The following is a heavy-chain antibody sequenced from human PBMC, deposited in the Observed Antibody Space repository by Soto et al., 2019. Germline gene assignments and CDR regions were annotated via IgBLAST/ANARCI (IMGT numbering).Heavy chain of an antibody. Sequence: ASVKVSCKTSGYTFTNFGLSWVRQAPGQGLEWMGWISAYNGNTNYAQNFQGRVTMTTDTSTSTAYMELRSLRSDDTAVYYCARGPSIFDRLLRDYDYYAMDVWGQGTTVTVS. CDR1: GYTFTNFG. J-gene: IGHJ6*01. CDR3: ARGPSIFDRLLRDYDYYAMDV. V-gene: IGHV1-18*01. D-gene: IGHD3-9*01. CDR2: ISAYNGNT.